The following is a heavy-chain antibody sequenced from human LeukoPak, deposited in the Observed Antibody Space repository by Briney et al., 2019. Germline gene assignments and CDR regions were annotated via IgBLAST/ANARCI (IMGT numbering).Heavy chain of an antibody. D-gene: IGHD3-10*01. V-gene: IGHV1-69*04. CDR3: AREPSGDYYYGMDV. CDR1: GGTFSSYA. CDR2: IIPILGIA. Sequence: SVKVSCKASGGTFSSYAISWVRQAPGQGLEWMGRIIPILGIANYAQKFQGRVTITADKSTSTAYMELSSLRSEDTAVYYCAREPSGDYYYGMDVWGQGTTVTVSS. J-gene: IGHJ6*02.